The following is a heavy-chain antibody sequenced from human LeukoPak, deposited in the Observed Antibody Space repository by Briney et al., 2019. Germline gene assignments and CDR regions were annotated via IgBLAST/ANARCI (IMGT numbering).Heavy chain of an antibody. V-gene: IGHV1-2*02. CDR1: GDTFTGYY. CDR2: INPNSGGT. D-gene: IGHD3-22*01. CDR3: ARAENTMTHLDY. J-gene: IGHJ4*02. Sequence: ASVKVSCKASGDTFTGYYMHWVRQAPGQGLEWMGWINPNSGGTNYAQKFQGRVTMTRDTSISTAYMELSRLRSDDTAVYYCARAENTMTHLDYWGQGTLVTVSS.